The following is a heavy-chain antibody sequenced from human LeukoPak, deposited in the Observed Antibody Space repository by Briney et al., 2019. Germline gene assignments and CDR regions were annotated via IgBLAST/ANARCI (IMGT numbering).Heavy chain of an antibody. D-gene: IGHD3-9*01. CDR1: GGSIGGNSY. CDR2: IYYSGST. J-gene: IGHJ5*02. CDR3: ARRAPGDVLRYFDWLPGYNWFDP. V-gene: IGHV4-39*01. Sequence: SETLSLTCTISGGSIGGNSYWGWIRQPPGKGLEWIGSIYYSGSTYYNPSLKSRVTISVDTSKNQFPLKLSSVTAADTAVYYCARRAPGDVLRYFDWLPGYNWFDPWGQGTLVTVSS.